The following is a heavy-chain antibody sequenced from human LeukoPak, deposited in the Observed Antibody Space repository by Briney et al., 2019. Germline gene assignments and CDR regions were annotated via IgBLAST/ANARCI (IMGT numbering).Heavy chain of an antibody. Sequence: GASVKVSCKASFSGNYFQWVRQATGQGLEWMGWMNPNSGNTGYAQKFQGRVTMTRNTSISTAYMELSSLRSEDTAVYYCARGDLDAFDIWGQGTMVTVSS. J-gene: IGHJ3*02. V-gene: IGHV1-8*02. CDR2: MNPNSGNT. CDR1: FSGNY. CDR3: ARGDLDAFDI.